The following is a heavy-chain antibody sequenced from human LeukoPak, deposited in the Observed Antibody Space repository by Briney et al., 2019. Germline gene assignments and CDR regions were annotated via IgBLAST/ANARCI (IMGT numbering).Heavy chain of an antibody. D-gene: IGHD3-10*02. CDR3: AELGITMIGGV. J-gene: IGHJ6*04. V-gene: IGHV3-48*03. CDR2: ISSSGSTI. CDR1: EFSVGSNY. Sequence: GGSLRLSCAASEFSVGSNYMTWVRQAPGEGLEWVSYISSSGSTIYYADSVKGRFTISRDNAKNSLYLQMNSLRAEDTAVYYCAELGITMIGGVWGKGTTVTISS.